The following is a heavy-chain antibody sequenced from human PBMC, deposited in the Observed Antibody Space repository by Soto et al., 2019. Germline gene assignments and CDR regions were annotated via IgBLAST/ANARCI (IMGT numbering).Heavy chain of an antibody. CDR2: IPYDGNNE. V-gene: IGHV3-30*18. CDR3: AKDENYHGSGTKFQH. Sequence: GGSLRLSCAASGFTFSSFGMHWVRQAPGKGMEWVAVIPYDGNNEYYTDSVRGRFTISRDNSKNTLYLQMNSLRTEDTAVYYCAKDENYHGSGTKFQHWGQGALVTVSS. J-gene: IGHJ1*01. D-gene: IGHD3-10*01. CDR1: GFTFSSFG.